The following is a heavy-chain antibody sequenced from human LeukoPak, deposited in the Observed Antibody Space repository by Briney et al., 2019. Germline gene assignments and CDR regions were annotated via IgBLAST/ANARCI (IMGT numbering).Heavy chain of an antibody. CDR1: GFTFSSCG. CDR3: ARSVVYSSFDY. J-gene: IGHJ4*02. Sequence: GGSLRLSCAASGFTFSSCGMHWVRQAPGKGLEWVAVIWYDGSNKYYADSVKGRFTISRDNSKNTLYLQMNSLRAEDTAVYYCARSVVYSSFDYWGQGTLVTVSS. CDR2: IWYDGSNK. D-gene: IGHD1-14*01. V-gene: IGHV3-33*01.